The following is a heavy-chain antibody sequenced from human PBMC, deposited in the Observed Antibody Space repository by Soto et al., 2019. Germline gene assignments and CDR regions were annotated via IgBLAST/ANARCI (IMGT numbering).Heavy chain of an antibody. Sequence: LSLTCTVSGGSISSYYWSWIRQPAGKGLEWIGRIYTSGSTNYNPSLKSRVTMSVDTSKNQFSLKLSSVTAADTAVYYCARGSSGYYYDNYFDYWGQGTLVTVSS. J-gene: IGHJ4*02. CDR3: ARGSSGYYYDNYFDY. V-gene: IGHV4-4*07. D-gene: IGHD3-22*01. CDR2: IYTSGST. CDR1: GGSISSYY.